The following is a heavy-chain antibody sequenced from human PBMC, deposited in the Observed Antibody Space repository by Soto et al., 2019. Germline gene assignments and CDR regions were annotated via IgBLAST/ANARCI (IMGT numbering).Heavy chain of an antibody. CDR1: GGSISSSSYY. V-gene: IGHV4-39*01. CDR2: IYYSGST. Sequence: QLQLQESGPGLVKPSETLSLTCTVSGGSISSSSYYWGWIRQPPGKGLEWIGYIYYSGSTYYNPSLKSRVTISVDTSKNQFSLKLNSVTAADTAVYYCATSNWFDPWSQGTLVTVSS. CDR3: ATSNWFDP. J-gene: IGHJ5*02.